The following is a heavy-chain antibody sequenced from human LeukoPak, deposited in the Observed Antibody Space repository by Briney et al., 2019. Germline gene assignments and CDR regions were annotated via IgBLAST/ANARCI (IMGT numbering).Heavy chain of an antibody. CDR1: GFTFSSYA. D-gene: IGHD2-2*01. CDR3: ARDTAATSLFDYYYYMDV. J-gene: IGHJ6*03. CDR2: ISYDGSNK. Sequence: GGSLRLSCAASGFTFSSYAMHWVRQAPGKGLEWVAVISYDGSNKYYADSVKGRFTISRDNSKNTLYLQMNSLRAEDTAVYYCARDTAATSLFDYYYYMDVWGKGTTVTVSS. V-gene: IGHV3-30-3*01.